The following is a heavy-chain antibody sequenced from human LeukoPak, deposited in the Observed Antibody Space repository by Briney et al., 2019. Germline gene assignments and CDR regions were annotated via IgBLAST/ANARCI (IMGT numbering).Heavy chain of an antibody. J-gene: IGHJ1*01. CDR2: IIPIFGTA. CDR3: ARDRGEVGATSAEYFQH. V-gene: IGHV1-69*05. D-gene: IGHD1-26*01. Sequence: SVKVSCKASGGTFSSYAISWVRQAPGQGLEWMGGIIPIFGTANYAQKFQGRVTITTDESTSTAYMELSSLRSEDTAVYYCARDRGEVGATSAEYFQHWGQGTLVTVSS. CDR1: GGTFSSYA.